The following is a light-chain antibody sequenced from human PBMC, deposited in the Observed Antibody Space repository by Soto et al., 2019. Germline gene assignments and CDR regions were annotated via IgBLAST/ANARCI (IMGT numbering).Light chain of an antibody. Sequence: QSVLTQPPSASGTPGQRVLISCSGSSSNIGTNYVYWYQQLPGTAPKLLIFRNNQRPSGVPDRFSGSKSATSASLAISGLRSGDEADYYCAAWDDSLSAVVFGGGTKLTVL. CDR1: SSNIGTNY. J-gene: IGLJ2*01. V-gene: IGLV1-47*01. CDR3: AAWDDSLSAVV. CDR2: RNN.